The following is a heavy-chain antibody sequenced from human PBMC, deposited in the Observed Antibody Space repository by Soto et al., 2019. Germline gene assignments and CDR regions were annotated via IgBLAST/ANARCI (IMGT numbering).Heavy chain of an antibody. J-gene: IGHJ4*02. CDR3: VRWHN. V-gene: IGHV3-30-3*01. Sequence: GGSLRLSCAASGFTFSSYAMHWVRQAPGKGLEWVAVISYDGSNKYYAGSVKGRFTISRDNTKNSLYLHMNNLSAEDTALYYCVRWHNWGQGILVTVSS. CDR1: GFTFSSYA. CDR2: ISYDGSNK. D-gene: IGHD2-15*01.